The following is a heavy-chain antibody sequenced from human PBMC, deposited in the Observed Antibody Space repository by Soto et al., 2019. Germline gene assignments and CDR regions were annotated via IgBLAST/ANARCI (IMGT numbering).Heavy chain of an antibody. D-gene: IGHD3-9*01. CDR1: GFTVSRNY. V-gene: IGHV3-53*01. CDR2: IYSGGST. CDR3: ARDSSPLPHSDILTRTYYYGMDV. J-gene: IGHJ6*02. Sequence: GSLILSLPSSGFTVSRNYMRWGRRAPGKGREWVSVIYSGGSTYYADSVKGRFTISRDNSKNTLYLQMNSLRVEDTAVYYCARDSSPLPHSDILTRTYYYGMDVWGQGITVTVSS.